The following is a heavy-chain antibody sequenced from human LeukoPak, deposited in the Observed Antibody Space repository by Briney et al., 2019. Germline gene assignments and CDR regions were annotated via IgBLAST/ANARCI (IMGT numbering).Heavy chain of an antibody. CDR1: GFTFSNYW. J-gene: IGHJ4*02. CDR3: ARTYSSSWYGPYFDY. Sequence: GGSLRLSCEGSGFTFSNYWMGWVRQAPGKGLQWVANIKTDGSEKYYVDSVKGRFTISRDNAKNSLYLQMNSLRAEDTAVYYCARTYSSSWYGPYFDYWGQGTLVTVSS. V-gene: IGHV3-7*01. CDR2: IKTDGSEK. D-gene: IGHD6-13*01.